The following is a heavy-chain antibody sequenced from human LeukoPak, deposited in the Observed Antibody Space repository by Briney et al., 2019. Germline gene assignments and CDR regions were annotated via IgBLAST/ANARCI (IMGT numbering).Heavy chain of an antibody. CDR2: IHYSGST. V-gene: IGHV4-39*01. Sequence: SETLSLTCTVSGASISSRSYYWGWIRQPPGKGLEWIGSIHYSGSTYYNSSLKSRVTISVDTSKNQFSLKLSSVTAADTAVYYCARHILGYTSVVTFDYWGQGTLVSVSS. D-gene: IGHD4-23*01. J-gene: IGHJ4*02. CDR1: GASISSRSYY. CDR3: ARHILGYTSVVTFDY.